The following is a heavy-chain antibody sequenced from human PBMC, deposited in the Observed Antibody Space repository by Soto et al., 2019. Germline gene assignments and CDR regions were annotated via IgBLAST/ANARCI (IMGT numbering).Heavy chain of an antibody. D-gene: IGHD3-3*02. CDR3: ARGELVTAY. CDR1: GYTFTNYH. J-gene: IGHJ4*02. V-gene: IGHV1-18*01. CDR2: ISNYNGNT. Sequence: QVQLVQSGVEVKKPGASMKVSCKASGYTFTNYHITWLRQAPGQGLEWVGWISNYNGNTDYAQKFQGRVTMTTDTSTSTAYMELRSLRSDDTAVYYCARGELVTAYWGQGTLVTVSS.